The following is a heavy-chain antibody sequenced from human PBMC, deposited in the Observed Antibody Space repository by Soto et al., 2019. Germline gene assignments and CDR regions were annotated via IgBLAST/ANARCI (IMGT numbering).Heavy chain of an antibody. D-gene: IGHD6-13*01. J-gene: IGHJ4*02. CDR1: GFTFRNNV. V-gene: IGHV3-23*01. Sequence: GGSLRLSCAASGFTFRNNVLSWVRQAPGKALDWVSGITGSGRDTYYADSVKGRFTISRDNSKNMVFLQMNSLRAEDTALYYCAKNGLDNSPSAVDSWGPGTPVTVSS. CDR3: AKNGLDNSPSAVDS. CDR2: ITGSGRDT.